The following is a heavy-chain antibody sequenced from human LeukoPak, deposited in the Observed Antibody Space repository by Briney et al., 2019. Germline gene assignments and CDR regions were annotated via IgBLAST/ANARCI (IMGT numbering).Heavy chain of an antibody. D-gene: IGHD3-22*01. CDR1: GYTFTTYD. CDR3: ARTYYYDSADFRTLYGMDV. CDR2: MDPNSGNT. Sequence: ASVKVSCKASGYTFTTYDINWVRQATGQGFEWMGWMDPNSGNTGYAQKFQGRVTMTRDTSIRTAYMELSSLRSEDTAVYYCARTYYYDSADFRTLYGMDVWGQGTTVTVSS. V-gene: IGHV1-8*01. J-gene: IGHJ6*02.